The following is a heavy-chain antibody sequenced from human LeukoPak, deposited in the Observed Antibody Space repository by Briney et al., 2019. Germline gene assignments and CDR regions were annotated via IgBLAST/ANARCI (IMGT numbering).Heavy chain of an antibody. D-gene: IGHD5-24*01. CDR1: GDSISSRSYY. J-gene: IGHJ2*01. V-gene: IGHV4-39*07. Sequence: SETLSLTCTVSGDSISSRSYYWDWIRQPPGGGLEWIGSIFYRGTTYYNPSLKSRVTISLDTSKNQFSLKLSSVTAADTAVYYCARGDGYNSALDLWGRGTLVTVSS. CDR3: ARGDGYNSALDL. CDR2: IFYRGTT.